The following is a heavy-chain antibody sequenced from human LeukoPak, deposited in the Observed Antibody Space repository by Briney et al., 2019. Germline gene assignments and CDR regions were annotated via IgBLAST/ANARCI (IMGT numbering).Heavy chain of an antibody. D-gene: IGHD1-26*01. V-gene: IGHV4-59*01. Sequence: PSETLSLTCTVSGVSISSYYWSWLRQPPGKGLEWVGYIYYSGSTNYNPSLKSRVTISVDTSKNQFSLKLSSVTAADTAVYYCAREGIVGATSFDYWGQGTLVTVSS. CDR3: AREGIVGATSFDY. J-gene: IGHJ4*02. CDR2: IYYSGST. CDR1: GVSISSYY.